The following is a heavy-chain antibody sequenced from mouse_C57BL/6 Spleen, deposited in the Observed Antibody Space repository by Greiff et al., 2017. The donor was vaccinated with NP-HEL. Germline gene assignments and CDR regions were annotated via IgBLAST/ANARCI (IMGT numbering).Heavy chain of an antibody. CDR3: ARKTDYGFAY. CDR2: IYPGGGYT. V-gene: IGHV1-63*01. J-gene: IGHJ3*01. Sequence: VKLMESGAELVRPGTSVKMSCKASGYTFTNYWIGWAKQRPGHGLEWIGDIYPGGGYTNYNEKFKGKATLTADKSSSTAYMQFSSLTSEDSAIYYCARKTDYGFAYWGQGTLVTVSA. D-gene: IGHD2-4*01. CDR1: GYTFTNYW.